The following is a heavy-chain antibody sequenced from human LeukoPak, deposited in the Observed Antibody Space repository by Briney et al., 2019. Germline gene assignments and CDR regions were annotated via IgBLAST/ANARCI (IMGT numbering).Heavy chain of an antibody. CDR2: ISSSSYI. J-gene: IGHJ4*02. CDR1: GFTFSSYS. Sequence: GSLRLSCAASGFTFSSYSMNWVRQAPGKGLEWVSSISSSSYIYYADSVKGRFTISTDNAKNSLYLQMNSLRAEDTAVYYCAREWLQFLDYWGQGTLVTVSS. CDR3: AREWLQFLDY. V-gene: IGHV3-21*01. D-gene: IGHD5-24*01.